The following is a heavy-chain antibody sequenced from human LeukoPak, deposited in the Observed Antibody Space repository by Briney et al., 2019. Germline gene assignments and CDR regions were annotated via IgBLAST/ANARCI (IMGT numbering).Heavy chain of an antibody. D-gene: IGHD2-15*01. CDR3: ARKDTLDY. V-gene: IGHV3-7*03. J-gene: IGHJ4*02. Sequence: GGSLRLSCAASGFTFSSYWMNWARQAPGKGLEWVASINHNGNVNYYVDSVKGRFTISRDNAKNSLYLQMNSLRAEDTAVYYCARKDTLDYWGQGTLVTVSS. CDR1: GFTFSSYW. CDR2: INHNGNVN.